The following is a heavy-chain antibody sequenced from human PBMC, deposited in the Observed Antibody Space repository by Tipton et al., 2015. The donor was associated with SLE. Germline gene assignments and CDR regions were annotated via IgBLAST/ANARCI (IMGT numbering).Heavy chain of an antibody. CDR1: GGSISSSSYY. V-gene: IGHV4-39*01. CDR2: IYYSGST. Sequence: TLSLTCTVSGGSISSSSYYWGWIRQPPGKGLEWIGSIYYSGSTYYNPSLKSRVTISVDTSKNQFSLKLSSVTAADTAVYYCARRNGYYDYWGQGTLVTVSS. D-gene: IGHD3-22*01. J-gene: IGHJ4*02. CDR3: ARRNGYYDY.